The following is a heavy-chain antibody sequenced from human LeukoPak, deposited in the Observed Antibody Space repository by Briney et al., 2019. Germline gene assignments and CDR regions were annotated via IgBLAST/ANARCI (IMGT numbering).Heavy chain of an antibody. CDR1: GFSLSTYS. J-gene: IGHJ4*02. CDR3: ARADWGYCSSTSCYTGWFDY. D-gene: IGHD2-2*02. CDR2: ISSSGSTI. V-gene: IGHV3-48*04. Sequence: GGSLRLSCAASGFSLSTYSMNWVRQAPGKGLEWVSYISSSGSTIYYADSVKGRFTISRDNAKNSLYLQMNSLRAEDTAVYYCARADWGYCSSTSCYTGWFDYWGQGTLVTVSS.